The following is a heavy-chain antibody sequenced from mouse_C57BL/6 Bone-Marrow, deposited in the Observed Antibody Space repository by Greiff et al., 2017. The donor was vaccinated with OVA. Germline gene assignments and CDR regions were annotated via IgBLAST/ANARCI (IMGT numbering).Heavy chain of an antibody. CDR3: AREGYDYDWYFDV. D-gene: IGHD2-4*01. V-gene: IGHV5-16*01. CDR1: GFTFSDYY. J-gene: IGHJ1*03. CDR2: INYDGSSP. Sequence: EVHLVESEGGLVQPGSSMKLSCTASGFTFSDYYMAWVRQVPEKGLEWVANINYDGSSPYYLASLKSRFIIARDNAKNILYRQMSSLKSEDTATYYCAREGYDYDWYFDVWGTGTTVTVSS.